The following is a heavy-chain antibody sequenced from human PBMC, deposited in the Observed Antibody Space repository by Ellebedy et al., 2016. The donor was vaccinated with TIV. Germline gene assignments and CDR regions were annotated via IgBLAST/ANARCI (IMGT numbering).Heavy chain of an antibody. CDR1: GDSISSYY. CDR2: IYYSGST. Sequence: MPGGSLRLSCTVSGDSISSYYWSWIRQPPGKGLEWIGFIYYSGSTNYNPSLKSRVTISVDTSKNQFSLELSSLTAADTAVYYCARGGASSKYFDHWGQGTLVTVSS. J-gene: IGHJ4*02. V-gene: IGHV4-59*01. CDR3: ARGGASSKYFDH.